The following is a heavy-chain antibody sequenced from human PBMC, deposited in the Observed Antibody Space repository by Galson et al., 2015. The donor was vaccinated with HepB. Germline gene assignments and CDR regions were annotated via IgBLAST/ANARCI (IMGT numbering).Heavy chain of an antibody. CDR3: AREGYYDILTGYLYYFDY. D-gene: IGHD3-9*01. CDR1: GYTFTSYG. CDR2: ISAYNGNT. Sequence: SVKVSCKASGYTFTSYGISWVRQAPGQGLEWMGWISAYNGNTNYAQKLQGRVTMTTDTSTSTAYMELRSLRSDDTAVYYCAREGYYDILTGYLYYFDYWGQGTLVTVSS. J-gene: IGHJ4*02. V-gene: IGHV1-18*04.